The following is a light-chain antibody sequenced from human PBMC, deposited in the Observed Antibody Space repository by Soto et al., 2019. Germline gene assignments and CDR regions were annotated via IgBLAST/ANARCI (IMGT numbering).Light chain of an antibody. CDR1: QDISSS. J-gene: IGKJ4*01. CDR3: QQYYTYPLP. Sequence: AIRMTQSPSSLSASTGDRVTITCRASQDISSSLAWYQQKPGQAHRLLIYSASTLQSGVPSRFSGSGSETDFTLTISCLQSEDFATYYCQQYYTYPLPFGGGTKVEIK. V-gene: IGKV1-8*01. CDR2: SAS.